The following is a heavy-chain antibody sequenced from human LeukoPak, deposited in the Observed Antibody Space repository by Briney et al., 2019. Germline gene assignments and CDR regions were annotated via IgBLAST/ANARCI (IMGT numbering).Heavy chain of an antibody. CDR3: ARHPRYDYVWGSYRSGVYFDY. V-gene: IGHV5-10-1*01. J-gene: IGHJ4*02. Sequence: GESLKISCKGSGYSFTSYWISWVRQIPGKGLEWMGRIDPSDSYTNYSPSFQGHVTISADKSISTAYLQWSSLKASDTAMYYCARHPRYDYVWGSYRSGVYFDYWGQGTLVTVSS. CDR1: GYSFTSYW. D-gene: IGHD3-16*02. CDR2: IDPSDSYT.